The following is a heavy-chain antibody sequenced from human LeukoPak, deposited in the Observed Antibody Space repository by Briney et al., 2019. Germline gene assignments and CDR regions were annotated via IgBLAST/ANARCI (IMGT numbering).Heavy chain of an antibody. CDR3: ARGGYDYVWGSAFDY. D-gene: IGHD3-16*01. CDR2: INHSGST. CDR1: GGSFSGYY. V-gene: IGHV4-34*01. J-gene: IGHJ4*02. Sequence: PSETLSLTCAVYGGSFSGYYWSWIRQPPGKGLEWIGEINHSGSTNYNPSLKSRVTISVKTSKNQFSLKLSSVTAADTAVYYCARGGYDYVWGSAFDYWGQGMLVTVSS.